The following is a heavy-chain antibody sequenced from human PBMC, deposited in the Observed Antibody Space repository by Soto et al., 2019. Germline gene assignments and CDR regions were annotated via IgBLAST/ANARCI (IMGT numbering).Heavy chain of an antibody. CDR2: IYDSGST. CDR1: GGSISGGVGGLYY. V-gene: IGHV4-30-4*01. CDR3: AREVIPLTTDWYFAL. J-gene: IGHJ2*01. D-gene: IGHD4-17*01. Sequence: QLQLRESGPGLVKPSETLSLTCTVSGGSISGGVGGLYYWSWIRQPPGKGLEWIGYIYDSGSTYYNPSLTRRVTISVDTSKTQFSLRLSSVTAADTAVYYCAREVIPLTTDWYFALWGRGTLVTVSS.